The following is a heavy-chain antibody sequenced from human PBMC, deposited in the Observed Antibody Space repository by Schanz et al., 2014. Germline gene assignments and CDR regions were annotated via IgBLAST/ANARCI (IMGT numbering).Heavy chain of an antibody. Sequence: QVHLVQSGAEVKKPGASMKVSCKASGRTFIVYHVLHWVRQAPGQGLEWMGRINPNSGAANYAQKFQGRVTLTRDTSRSTAYMELSRLTSDDTTVYYCARAGQDFEYSSLSPIWYFDLWGRGTLVTVSS. D-gene: IGHD6-6*01. CDR2: INPNSGAA. CDR3: ARAGQDFEYSSLSPIWYFDL. V-gene: IGHV1-2*06. J-gene: IGHJ2*01. CDR1: GRTFIVYH.